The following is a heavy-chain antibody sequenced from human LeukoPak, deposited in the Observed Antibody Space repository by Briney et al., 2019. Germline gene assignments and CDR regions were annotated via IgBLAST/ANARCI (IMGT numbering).Heavy chain of an antibody. Sequence: ASVKVSCKASGHTFSNNGISWMRQAPGQGLEWMGWVSTYNGNTNYAQKLQGRVTMTTDTSTSTAYMELRSLRSDDTAVYYCARVPTPAGWNDYWGQGTLVTVSS. V-gene: IGHV1-18*01. D-gene: IGHD6-13*01. CDR2: VSTYNGNT. J-gene: IGHJ4*02. CDR1: GHTFSNNG. CDR3: ARVPTPAGWNDY.